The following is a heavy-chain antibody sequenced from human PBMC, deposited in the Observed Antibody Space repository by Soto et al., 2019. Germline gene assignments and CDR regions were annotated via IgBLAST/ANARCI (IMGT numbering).Heavy chain of an antibody. J-gene: IGHJ4*02. V-gene: IGHV1-2*02. Sequence: ASVKVSCKASGYTFTGYYIHWVRQAPGQGLEWMGWINPNNGDTNYAQKFQGRVTMTRDTSTSTAYMELSSLRFDDTAVYYCARHSGYDYVFGYWGQGTLVTVSS. CDR1: GYTFTGYY. CDR2: INPNNGDT. D-gene: IGHD5-12*01. CDR3: ARHSGYDYVFGY.